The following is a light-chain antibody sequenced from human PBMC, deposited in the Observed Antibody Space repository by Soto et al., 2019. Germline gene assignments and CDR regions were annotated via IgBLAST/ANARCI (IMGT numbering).Light chain of an antibody. CDR3: QVWDSTNDHVL. CDR2: DDG. CDR1: NIGSKS. Sequence: SYELTQPPSVSVAPGQTARITCGGNNIGSKSVHWYQQKPGQAPVLVVYDDGDRPSGIPERFSGSNSGNTATLTISRVEAGDEADYYCQVWDSTNDHVLFGGETKVTAL. J-gene: IGLJ2*01. V-gene: IGLV3-21*02.